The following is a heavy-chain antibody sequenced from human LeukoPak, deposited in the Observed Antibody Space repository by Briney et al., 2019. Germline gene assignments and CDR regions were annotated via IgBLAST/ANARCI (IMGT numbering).Heavy chain of an antibody. Sequence: GGSLRLSCEASGFAFSPYWAIWVRQAPGKGLEWVPKINEDANSQNYVHSVRGRFTISKDNAKSSVYLQMKSLRAEDTAVYYCARSLWPENYWGQGILVTVSS. CDR3: ARSLWPENY. CDR2: INEDANSQ. V-gene: IGHV3-7*01. J-gene: IGHJ4*02. D-gene: IGHD2-21*01. CDR1: GFAFSPYW.